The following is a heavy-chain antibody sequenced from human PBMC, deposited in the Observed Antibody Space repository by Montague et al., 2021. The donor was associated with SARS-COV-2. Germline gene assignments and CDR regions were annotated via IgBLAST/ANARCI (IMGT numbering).Heavy chain of an antibody. CDR1: GGSISSSSYY. CDR2: IYYSGST. D-gene: IGHD2-8*01. CDR3: ARDSRSGCYLDY. Sequence: SETLSLTCTVSGGSISSSSYYWGWIRQPPEKGLEWIGSIYYSGSTYYNPSLKSRVTISVDTSKNQFSLKLSSVTAADTAVYYCARDSRSGCYLDYWGQGTLVTVSS. J-gene: IGHJ4*02. V-gene: IGHV4-39*01.